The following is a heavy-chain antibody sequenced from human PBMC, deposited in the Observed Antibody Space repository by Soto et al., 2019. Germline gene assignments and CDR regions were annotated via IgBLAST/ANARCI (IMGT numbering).Heavy chain of an antibody. CDR2: IYSGGST. CDR1: GFTVSSNY. CDR3: ARSLDCRGGSCYSLYYYYYMDV. Sequence: EVQLVESGGGLVQPGGSLRLSCAASGFTVSSNYMSWVRQAPGKGLEWVSVIYSGGSTYYADSVKGRFTISRDNSKNTLYLQMNSLRAEDTAVYYCARSLDCRGGSCYSLYYYYYMDVWGKGSTVTVSS. V-gene: IGHV3-66*01. D-gene: IGHD2-15*01. J-gene: IGHJ6*03.